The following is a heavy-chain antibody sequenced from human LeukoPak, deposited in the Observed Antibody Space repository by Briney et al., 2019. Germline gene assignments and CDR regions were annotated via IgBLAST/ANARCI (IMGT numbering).Heavy chain of an antibody. CDR1: GDSIGSDY. Sequence: SETLSLTCTVSGDSIGSDYWSWIRQSAGKGLEWIGRISTSGSTDYNPSLRSRVTMSLDTSKNQFSLKLTSMTAADTAVYYCARRGYYLQYRYFDYWGQGTLVTVSS. V-gene: IGHV4-4*07. J-gene: IGHJ4*02. CDR3: ARRGYYLQYRYFDY. D-gene: IGHD3-10*01. CDR2: ISTSGST.